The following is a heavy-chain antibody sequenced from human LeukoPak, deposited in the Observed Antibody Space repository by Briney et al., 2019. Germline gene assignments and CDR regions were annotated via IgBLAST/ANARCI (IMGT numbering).Heavy chain of an antibody. Sequence: PGGSLRLSCAASGFTFSDYYMSWIRQAPGKGLEWVSYIGTSSSNTNYADSVKGRFTISRDNGKNSLYLQMNSLRAEDTAVYFCARGKYGDSGTFDYWGQGTLVTVSS. V-gene: IGHV3-11*05. CDR1: GFTFSDYY. J-gene: IGHJ4*02. CDR3: ARGKYGDSGTFDY. D-gene: IGHD4-17*01. CDR2: IGTSSSNT.